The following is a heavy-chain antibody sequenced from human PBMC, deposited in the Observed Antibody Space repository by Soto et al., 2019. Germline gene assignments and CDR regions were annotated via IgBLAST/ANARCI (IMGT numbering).Heavy chain of an antibody. D-gene: IGHD4-4*01. Sequence: GGSLRLSCAASGFTFSNAWMSWVRQAPGKGLEWVGRIKSKTDGGTTDYAAPVKGRFTISRDDSKNTLYLQMNSLKTEDTAVYYCTTCDYSNYYYYYMDVWGKGTTVTVSS. V-gene: IGHV3-15*01. CDR1: GFTFSNAW. J-gene: IGHJ6*03. CDR2: IKSKTDGGTT. CDR3: TTCDYSNYYYYYMDV.